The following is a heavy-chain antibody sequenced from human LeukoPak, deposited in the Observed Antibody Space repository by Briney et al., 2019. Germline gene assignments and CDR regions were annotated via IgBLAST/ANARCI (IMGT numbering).Heavy chain of an antibody. J-gene: IGHJ4*02. Sequence: ASVKVSCKASGYTFTGYYMHWERQAPGQGLEWMGWINPNSGGTNYSQKFQGRVTMTRDTSISTAYMELSRLRSDDTAVYYCARDGRRHGSGSYSVGFDYWGQGTLVTVSS. CDR2: INPNSGGT. V-gene: IGHV1-2*02. D-gene: IGHD3-10*01. CDR3: ARDGRRHGSGSYSVGFDY. CDR1: GYTFTGYY.